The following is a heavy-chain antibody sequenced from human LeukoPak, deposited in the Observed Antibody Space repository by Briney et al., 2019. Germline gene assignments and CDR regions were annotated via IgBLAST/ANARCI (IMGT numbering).Heavy chain of an antibody. CDR1: GYTFTSHD. D-gene: IGHD5-24*01. V-gene: IGHV1-8*01. CDR3: ARGLSWERWLQTYPDY. Sequence: ASVKVSCKASGYTFTSHDINWGRRATGQGLEWMGWMKPNSGNTGYAQKFQGRVTMTRNTSISTAYMELSSLRSEDTAVYYCARGLSWERWLQTYPDYWGQGTLVTVSS. J-gene: IGHJ4*02. CDR2: MKPNSGNT.